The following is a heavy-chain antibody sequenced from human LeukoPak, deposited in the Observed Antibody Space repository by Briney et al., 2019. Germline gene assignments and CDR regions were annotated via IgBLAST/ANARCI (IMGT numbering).Heavy chain of an antibody. CDR1: GGSISSGDYY. CDR3: ARDIRGFTTGTKGAFDY. V-gene: IGHV4-30-4*01. Sequence: PPQTLSLTCTVSGGSISSGDYYWSWIRQPPGKGLEWIGYIYYSGSTSYTPSLKSRVTISVDVSKNQFSLKLSSVTAADTAVYYCARDIRGFTTGTKGAFDYWGQGSLVTVSS. CDR2: IYYSGST. D-gene: IGHD1-1*01. J-gene: IGHJ4*02.